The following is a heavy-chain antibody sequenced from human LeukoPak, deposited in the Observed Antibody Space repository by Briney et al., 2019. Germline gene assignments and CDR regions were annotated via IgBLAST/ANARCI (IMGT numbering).Heavy chain of an antibody. J-gene: IGHJ4*02. D-gene: IGHD3-16*01. Sequence: SETLSLTCTVSSGSINSYYWGWVRQPAGRGLEWIGRIYTTGKTDYNPSLKSRLTMSVDTSKRQFSLNLRSVTAADTAIYYCARHGYTASNYFLDFWSQGTLVTVSS. CDR2: IYTTGKT. V-gene: IGHV4-4*07. CDR3: ARHGYTASNYFLDF. CDR1: SGSINSYY.